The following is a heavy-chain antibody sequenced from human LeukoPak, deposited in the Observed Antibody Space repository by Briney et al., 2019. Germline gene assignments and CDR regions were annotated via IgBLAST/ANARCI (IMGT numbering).Heavy chain of an antibody. V-gene: IGHV4-4*09. CDR2: IYTSGST. Sequence: WETLSLTCTVSGGSISRYYGSWIRQPPGEGLEWIGYIYTSGSTNYNPSLKSRVAISVGTSKNQFSLKLSSVTAPNTAVYYCARQVGGTYYDLWSGYSHFDYWGQGTLVTVSS. J-gene: IGHJ4*02. CDR1: GGSISRYY. CDR3: ARQVGGTYYDLWSGYSHFDY. D-gene: IGHD3-3*01.